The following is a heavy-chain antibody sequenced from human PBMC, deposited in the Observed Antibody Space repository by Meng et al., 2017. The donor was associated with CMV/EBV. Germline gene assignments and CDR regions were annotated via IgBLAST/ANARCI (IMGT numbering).Heavy chain of an antibody. J-gene: IGHJ1*01. V-gene: IGHV4-31*02. CDR2: IYYSGNT. Sequence: RYYWRWLRQRPEQRLQWIEYIYYSGNTYCDPSLKSRVPISVDTSKDQFSLRLISVTAADTAVYYCARTGHPDYYDSTSCYTEYFQYWGQGSLVTVSS. CDR3: ARTGHPDYYDSTSCYTEYFQY. D-gene: IGHD3-22*01. CDR1: RYY.